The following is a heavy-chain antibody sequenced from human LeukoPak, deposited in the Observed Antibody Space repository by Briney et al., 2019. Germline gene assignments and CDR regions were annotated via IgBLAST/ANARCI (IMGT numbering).Heavy chain of an antibody. Sequence: SETLSLTCAVSGYSISTNYYWGWIRQPPGKGLEWIGNIYHSGSTYYNPSLKSRVTLSVDTSKNQFSLKLSSVTAADTAVYYCARDRSFPPYYFDYWGQGTLVTVSS. J-gene: IGHJ4*02. CDR3: ARDRSFPPYYFDY. CDR1: GYSISTNYY. D-gene: IGHD2/OR15-2a*01. V-gene: IGHV4-38-2*02. CDR2: IYHSGST.